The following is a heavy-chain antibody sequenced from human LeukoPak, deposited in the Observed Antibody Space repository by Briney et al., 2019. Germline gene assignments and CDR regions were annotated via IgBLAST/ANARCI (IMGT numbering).Heavy chain of an antibody. CDR3: LRGDRRDY. V-gene: IGHV3-21*06. Sequence: GGSLRLSCEASGFTFNTYSMNWARQAPGKGLEWVSSIDSSGGYMFYADSVKGRFIISRDNAKDSLYLQMNSLRVGDTAVYYCLRGDRRDYWGQGTLVTVSS. J-gene: IGHJ4*02. CDR1: GFTFNTYS. CDR2: IDSSGGYM.